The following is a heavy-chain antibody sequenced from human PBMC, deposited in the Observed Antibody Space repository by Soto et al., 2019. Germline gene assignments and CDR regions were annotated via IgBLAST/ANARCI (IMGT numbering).Heavy chain of an antibody. CDR3: AKDQGSSWYEIDY. D-gene: IGHD6-13*01. Sequence: EVQLLESGGGLVQPGGSLRLSCAASGFSFSNYVVIWVRQAPGKGLEWVSTISGSGGSTYYADSVKGRFTISRDNSKNTLYLQMNSLRAEDTAVYYCAKDQGSSWYEIDYWGQGTLVTVSS. V-gene: IGHV3-23*01. CDR1: GFSFSNYV. J-gene: IGHJ4*02. CDR2: ISGSGGST.